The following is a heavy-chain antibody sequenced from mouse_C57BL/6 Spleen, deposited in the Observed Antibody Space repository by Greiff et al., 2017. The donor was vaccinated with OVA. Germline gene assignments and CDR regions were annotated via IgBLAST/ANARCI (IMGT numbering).Heavy chain of an antibody. J-gene: IGHJ4*01. CDR2: IWRGGST. CDR3: ANQLGRDYYAMDY. D-gene: IGHD4-1*02. Sequence: VQLQQSGPGLVQPSQSLPITCTVSGFSLTSYGVHWVRQSPGKGLEWLGVIWRGGSTDYNAAFMSRLSITKDNSKSQVFFKMNSLQADDTAIYYCANQLGRDYYAMDYWGQGTSVTVSS. CDR1: GFSLTSYG. V-gene: IGHV2-5*01.